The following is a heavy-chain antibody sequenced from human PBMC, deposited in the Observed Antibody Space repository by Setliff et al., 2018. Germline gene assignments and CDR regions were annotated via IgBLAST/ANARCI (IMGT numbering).Heavy chain of an antibody. J-gene: IGHJ4*02. Sequence: PSETLSLTCTVSGGSITSGSFYWSWIRQSAEKGLEWIGRIHASGSPDYNPSFKSRVTISRDTSTNQFSLKLGSVTAADTAVYYCARRDGSIIYREFFDYWGQGALVTVSS. CDR1: GGSITSGSFY. CDR3: ARRDGSIIYREFFDY. CDR2: IHASGSP. V-gene: IGHV4-61*02. D-gene: IGHD3-10*01.